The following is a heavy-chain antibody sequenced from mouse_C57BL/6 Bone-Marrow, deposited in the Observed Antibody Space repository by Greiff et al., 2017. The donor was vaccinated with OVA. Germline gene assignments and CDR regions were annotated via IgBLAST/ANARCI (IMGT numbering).Heavy chain of an antibody. Sequence: VQLQQSGPELVKPGASVKISCKASGYTFTDYYMNWVKQSHGKSLEWIGDINPNNGGTSYNQKFKGKATLTVDKSSSTAYMELRSLTSEDSAVYYCARTSYYYGSSYGFPLRAMDYWGQGTSVTVSS. CDR1: GYTFTDYY. CDR2: INPNNGGT. D-gene: IGHD1-1*01. V-gene: IGHV1-26*01. J-gene: IGHJ4*01. CDR3: ARTSYYYGSSYGFPLRAMDY.